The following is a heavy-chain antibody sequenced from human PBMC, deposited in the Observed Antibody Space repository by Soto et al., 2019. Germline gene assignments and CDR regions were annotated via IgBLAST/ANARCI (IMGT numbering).Heavy chain of an antibody. J-gene: IGHJ5*02. Sequence: GGSLRLSCTASGFTFGDYAMSWVRQAPGKGLEWVGFIRSKAYGGKTEYAASVKGRFTISRDDSKSIAYLQMNSLKTEDTAVYYCTRDWSDTYYYDSSGYQGWFDPWGQGTLVTVSS. V-gene: IGHV3-49*04. D-gene: IGHD3-22*01. CDR1: GFTFGDYA. CDR2: IRSKAYGGKT. CDR3: TRDWSDTYYYDSSGYQGWFDP.